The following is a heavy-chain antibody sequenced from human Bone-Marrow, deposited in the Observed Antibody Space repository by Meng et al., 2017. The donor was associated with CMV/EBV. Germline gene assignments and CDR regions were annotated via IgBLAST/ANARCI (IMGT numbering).Heavy chain of an antibody. D-gene: IGHD6-6*01. CDR3: PKDSLTSRYRSSYGGGDY. CDR2: SSGSSSYI. Sequence: GGSLRLSCAASGFTFSSYSMNWVRQAPGKGLEWVSSSSGSSSYIYYADSVKGRFTISRDNAKNSLYLQMNSLIAEDTAVYYCPKDSLTSRYRSSYGGGDYWGQGTLVTVSS. CDR1: GFTFSSYS. J-gene: IGHJ4*02. V-gene: IGHV3-21*01.